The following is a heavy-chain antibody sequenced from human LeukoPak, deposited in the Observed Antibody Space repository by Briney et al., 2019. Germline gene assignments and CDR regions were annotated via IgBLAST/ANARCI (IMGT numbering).Heavy chain of an antibody. V-gene: IGHV1-18*01. CDR1: GYTFTSYG. Sequence: ASVKVSCTASGYTFTSYGISWVRQAPGQGLEWMGWISAYNGNTNYAQRLQGRVTMTTDTSTSTVYMELRSLRSDDTAVYYCARTIAVAGAFDPWGQGTLVTVSS. CDR2: ISAYNGNT. J-gene: IGHJ5*02. CDR3: ARTIAVAGAFDP. D-gene: IGHD6-19*01.